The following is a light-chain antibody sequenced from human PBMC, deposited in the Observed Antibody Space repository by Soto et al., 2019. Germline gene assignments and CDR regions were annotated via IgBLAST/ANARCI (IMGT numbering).Light chain of an antibody. Sequence: QSALTQPASVSASPGQSITISCTGTSSDVGGSNFVSWYQQHPGKPPKLIIYDVATRPSGVSNRFSGSKSGSTASLAISGLQSEDQGDYYCATWDDGLNGPVFGGGTKLTVL. CDR3: ATWDDGLNGPV. CDR2: DVA. J-gene: IGLJ2*01. CDR1: SSDVGGSNF. V-gene: IGLV2-14*03.